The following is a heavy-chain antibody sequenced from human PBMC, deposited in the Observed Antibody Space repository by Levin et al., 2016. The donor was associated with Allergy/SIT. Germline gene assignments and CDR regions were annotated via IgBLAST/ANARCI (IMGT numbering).Heavy chain of an antibody. CDR3: ATKRYCSISSCYYPMDV. D-gene: IGHD2-2*01. CDR2: IYTSGST. V-gene: IGHV4-4*07. Sequence: WIRQPPGKGLEWIGRIYTSGSTNYNPSLKSRVTMSVDTSKKQFSLKLSSVTAADTAVYYCATKRYCSISSCYYPMDVWGQGTTVTVSS. J-gene: IGHJ6*02.